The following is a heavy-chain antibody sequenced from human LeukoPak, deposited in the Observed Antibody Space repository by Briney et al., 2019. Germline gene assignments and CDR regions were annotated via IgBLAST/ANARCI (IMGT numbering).Heavy chain of an antibody. D-gene: IGHD3-10*01. CDR3: ARDKGMVRGVIGY. CDR2: ISSSSSYI. J-gene: IGHJ4*02. CDR1: GFTFSSYS. V-gene: IGHV3-21*01. Sequence: PGGSLRLSCAASGFTFSSYSINWVRQAPGQGLEWVSSISSSSSYIYYADSVKGRFTISRDNAKNSLYLQMNSLRAEDTAVYYCARDKGMVRGVIGYWGQGTLVTVTS.